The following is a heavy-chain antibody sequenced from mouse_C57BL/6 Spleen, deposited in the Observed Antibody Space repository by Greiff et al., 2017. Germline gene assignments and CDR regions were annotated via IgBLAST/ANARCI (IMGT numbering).Heavy chain of an antibody. Sequence: EVKLVESGGGLVKPGGSLKLSCAASGFTFSDYGMPWVRQAPEKGLEWVAYISSGGSTIYYADTVKGRFTISRDNAKNTLFLQMTRLRSEDTAMNYCARRGTGTWFAYWGQGTLVTVSA. CDR1: GFTFSDYG. V-gene: IGHV5-17*01. J-gene: IGHJ3*01. CDR2: ISSGGSTI. D-gene: IGHD3-3*01. CDR3: ARRGTGTWFAY.